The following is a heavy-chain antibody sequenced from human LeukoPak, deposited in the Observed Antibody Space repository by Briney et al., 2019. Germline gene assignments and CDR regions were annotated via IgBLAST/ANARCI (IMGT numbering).Heavy chain of an antibody. Sequence: SGTLSLTCAVSGGSISSSNWCSGARQPPGKGLEWIGEIYHSGSTNYNPSLKSRVTISVDKSKNQFSLKLSSVTAADTAVYYCASSDERDAFDIWGQGTMVTVSS. V-gene: IGHV4-4*02. J-gene: IGHJ3*02. CDR1: GGSISSSNW. CDR3: ASSDERDAFDI. CDR2: IYHSGST.